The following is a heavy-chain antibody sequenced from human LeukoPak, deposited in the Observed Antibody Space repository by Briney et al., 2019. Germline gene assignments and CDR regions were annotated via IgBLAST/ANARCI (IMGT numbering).Heavy chain of an antibody. J-gene: IGHJ4*02. CDR3: ARVINRWQQLVRGYFDY. CDR2: INPNSGGT. Sequence: ASVKVSCKASGYTFTSYGISWVRQAPGQGLEWMGWINPNSGGTNYAQKFQGRVTMTRDTSISTAYMELSRLRSDDTAVYYCARVINRWQQLVRGYFDYWGQGTLVTVSS. D-gene: IGHD6-13*01. V-gene: IGHV1-2*02. CDR1: GYTFTSYG.